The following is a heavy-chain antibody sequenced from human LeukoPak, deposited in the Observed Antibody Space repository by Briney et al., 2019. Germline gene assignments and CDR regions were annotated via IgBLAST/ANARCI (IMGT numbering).Heavy chain of an antibody. D-gene: IGHD3-22*01. Sequence: SETLSLTCAVYGGSFSGYYWSWIRQPPGKGLEWIGEINHSGSTNYKPSLKSRVTISVDTSKNQFSLQLSSVTAADTAVYYCARGTMNYYDSSGYAYWGQGTLVTVSS. CDR3: ARGTMNYYDSSGYAY. CDR2: INHSGST. V-gene: IGHV4-34*01. CDR1: GGSFSGYY. J-gene: IGHJ4*02.